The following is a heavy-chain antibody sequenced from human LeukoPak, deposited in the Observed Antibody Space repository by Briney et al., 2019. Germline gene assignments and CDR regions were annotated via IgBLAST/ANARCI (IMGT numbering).Heavy chain of an antibody. J-gene: IGHJ5*02. Sequence: SGPTLVNPTQTLTLTCTFSGFSLSTSGVGVGWIRQPPGKALEWLALIYWNDDKRYSPSLKSRLTITKDTSKNQVVLTMTNMDPVDTATYYCAHTRGAVPADPNWFDPWGQGTLVTVSS. CDR3: AHTRGAVPADPNWFDP. D-gene: IGHD2-2*01. CDR1: GFSLSTSGVG. CDR2: IYWNDDK. V-gene: IGHV2-5*01.